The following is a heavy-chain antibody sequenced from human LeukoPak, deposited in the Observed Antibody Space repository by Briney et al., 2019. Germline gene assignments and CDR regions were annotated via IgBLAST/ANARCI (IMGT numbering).Heavy chain of an antibody. V-gene: IGHV3-74*01. CDR2: INSDGSST. CDR3: AKGDELNGYYFDY. J-gene: IGHJ4*02. D-gene: IGHD3-16*01. Sequence: PGGSLRLSCAASGLTITNYWMHWVRQAPGKGLVWVSRINSDGSSTSYADSVKGRFTIPRDNAKNTLYLQMNSLRAEDTGAYYCAKGDELNGYYFDYWGQGTLVTVSS. CDR1: GLTITNYW.